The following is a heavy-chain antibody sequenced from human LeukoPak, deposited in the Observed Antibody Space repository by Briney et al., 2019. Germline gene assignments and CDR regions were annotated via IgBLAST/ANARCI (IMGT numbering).Heavy chain of an antibody. J-gene: IGHJ6*01. Sequence: SEALSLTCAVCRGSFRDYYWSWLRQPPAQAREGIGEIYHSGSTNYNPSLQSRVTISLDTSKNQFSLKLSSVTAADTAVYYCARGKPLRYCSGGSCYLYYYGMDVWGQGTTVTVSS. CDR1: RGSFRDYY. CDR2: IYHSGST. CDR3: ARGKPLRYCSGGSCYLYYYGMDV. D-gene: IGHD2-15*01. V-gene: IGHV4-34*01.